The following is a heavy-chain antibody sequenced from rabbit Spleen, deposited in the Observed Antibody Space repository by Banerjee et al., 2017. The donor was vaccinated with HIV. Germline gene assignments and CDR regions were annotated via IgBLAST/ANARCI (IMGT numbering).Heavy chain of an antibody. CDR3: ARDAGTSFSTYGMDL. Sequence: QEQLKESGGDLVKPGASLTLTCTASGFSFSSSDYICWVRQAPGKGLEWISCIAGSSSGFTYSATWAKGRFTCSKTSSTTVTLQMTGLTAADTATYFCARDAGTSFSTYGMDLWGQGTLVTVS. CDR1: GFSFSSSDY. D-gene: IGHD8-1*01. CDR2: IAGSSSGFT. J-gene: IGHJ6*01. V-gene: IGHV1S45*01.